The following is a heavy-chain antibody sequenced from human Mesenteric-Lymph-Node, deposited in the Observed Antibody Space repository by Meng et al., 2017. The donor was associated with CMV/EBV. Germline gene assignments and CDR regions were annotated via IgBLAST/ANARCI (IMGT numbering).Heavy chain of an antibody. J-gene: IGHJ4*02. D-gene: IGHD2-8*01. V-gene: IGHV3-15*01. CDR2: IKSKTDGGTT. CDR3: TDLANGVCGY. CDR1: GFTISNAW. Sequence: GGSLRLSCAASGFTISNAWMSWVRQAPGMGLEWVGRIKSKTDGGTTDYAAPVKGRFTISRDDSKNTLYLQMNSLKTEDTAVYYCTDLANGVCGYWGQGTLVTVSS.